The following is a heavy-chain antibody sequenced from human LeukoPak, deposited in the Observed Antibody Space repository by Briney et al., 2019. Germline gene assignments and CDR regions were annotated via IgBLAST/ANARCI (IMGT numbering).Heavy chain of an antibody. CDR2: INAGNGNT. J-gene: IGHJ6*02. CDR1: GYTFTSYA. CDR3: ARAKGETSTRPWTSGMDV. Sequence: ASVKVSCKASGYTFTSYAMHWVRQAPGQRLEWMGWINAGNGNTKYSQKFQGRVTITRDTSASTAYMELSSLRSEDTAVYYCARAKGETSTRPWTSGMDVWGQGTTVTVSS. V-gene: IGHV1-3*01. D-gene: IGHD3/OR15-3a*01.